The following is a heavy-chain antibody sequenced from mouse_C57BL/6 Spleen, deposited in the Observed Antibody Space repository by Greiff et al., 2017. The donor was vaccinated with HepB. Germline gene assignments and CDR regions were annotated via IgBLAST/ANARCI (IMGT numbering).Heavy chain of an antibody. CDR3: ARCLYDGYDGGDY. V-gene: IGHV1-7*01. CDR1: GYTFTSYW. CDR2: INPSSGYT. J-gene: IGHJ2*01. Sequence: QVQLQQPGAELAKPGASVKLSCKASGYTFTSYWMHWVKQRPGQGLEWIGYINPSSGYTKYNQKFKDKATLTADKSSSTAYMQLSSLTYEDSAVYYCARCLYDGYDGGDYWGQGTTLTVAS. D-gene: IGHD2-3*01.